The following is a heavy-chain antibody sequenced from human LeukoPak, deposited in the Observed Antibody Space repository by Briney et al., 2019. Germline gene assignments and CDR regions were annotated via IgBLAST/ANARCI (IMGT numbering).Heavy chain of an antibody. Sequence: PGGSLRLSCAASGFTFSSYGMHWVRQAPGKGLEWVAFIRYDGSNKYSADSVKGRFTISRENSKNTLYLQMNSLRAEDTAVYYCAKDLQMATITPFDYWGQGTLVTVSS. V-gene: IGHV3-30*02. CDR3: AKDLQMATITPFDY. CDR2: IRYDGSNK. CDR1: GFTFSSYG. D-gene: IGHD5-24*01. J-gene: IGHJ4*02.